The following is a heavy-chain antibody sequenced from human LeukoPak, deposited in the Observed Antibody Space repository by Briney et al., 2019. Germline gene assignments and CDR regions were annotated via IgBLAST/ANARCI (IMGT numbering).Heavy chain of an antibody. V-gene: IGHV3-21*01. CDR3: ARDIYSYGKRVAFDY. CDR2: ISSSSSYI. CDR1: GYSISSGYY. J-gene: IGHJ4*02. D-gene: IGHD5-18*01. Sequence: ETLSLTCTVSGYSISSGYYWGWIRQPPGKGLEWVSSISSSSSYIYYADSVKGRFTISRDNAKNSLYLQMNSLRAEDTAVYYCARDIYSYGKRVAFDYWGQGTLVTVSS.